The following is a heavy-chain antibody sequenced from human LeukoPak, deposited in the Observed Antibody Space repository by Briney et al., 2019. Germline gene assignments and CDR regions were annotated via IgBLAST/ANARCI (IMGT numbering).Heavy chain of an antibody. V-gene: IGHV4-59*01. CDR2: IYYSGST. CDR1: GGSISSYY. J-gene: IGHJ4*02. D-gene: IGHD5-24*01. CDR3: ARAVGGYNFGYYFDY. Sequence: SETLSLTCTVSGGSISSYYWSWIRQPPGKGLEWIGYIYYSGSTNYNPSLKSRVTISVDTSKNQFSLKLSSVTAADTAVYYCARAVGGYNFGYYFDYWGQGTLVTVSS.